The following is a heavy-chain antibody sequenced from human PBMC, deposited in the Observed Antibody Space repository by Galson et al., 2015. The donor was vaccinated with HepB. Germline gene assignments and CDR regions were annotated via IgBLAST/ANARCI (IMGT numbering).Heavy chain of an antibody. CDR1: GFTFTTYA. Sequence: SLGLACAASGFTFTTYAMSRVRQAPGEGLEWGSIISGSGNTTDYADSVKGRFTISRDNSKNTLYLQMNRLRVEDTAVYYCAKIASTSYVHPHYFDYWGQGTLVTVPS. CDR3: AKIASTSYVHPHYFDY. D-gene: IGHD5-18*01. V-gene: IGHV3-23*01. CDR2: ISGSGNTT. J-gene: IGHJ4*02.